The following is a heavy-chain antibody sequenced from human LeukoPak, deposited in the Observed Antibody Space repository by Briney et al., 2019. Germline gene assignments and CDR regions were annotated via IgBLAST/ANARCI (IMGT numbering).Heavy chain of an antibody. CDR1: GFTFSSYG. CDR2: IRYDGSNK. D-gene: IGHD2-15*01. J-gene: IGHJ4*02. Sequence: PGGILRLSCAASGFTFSSYGMHWVRQAPGKGLEWVAFIRYDGSNKYYADSVKGRFTISRDNSKNTLYLQMNSLRAEDTAVYYCAKGSSRAPRTYFDYWGQGTLVTVSS. CDR3: AKGSSRAPRTYFDY. V-gene: IGHV3-30*02.